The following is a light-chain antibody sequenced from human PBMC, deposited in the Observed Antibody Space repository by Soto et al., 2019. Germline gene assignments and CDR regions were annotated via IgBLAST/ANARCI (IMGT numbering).Light chain of an antibody. CDR1: QRVFSSPNNKNY. V-gene: IGKV4-1*01. CDR2: GES. J-gene: IGKJ5*01. CDR3: QKYYSTPIT. Sequence: DIVMTQSPGSLALCLGERATINRKSSQRVFSSPNNKNYLAWYQQKTGQTPKMXIYGESTRESGVPDRLSGSGSGTDLNLTISSLQAEDLAVYYCQKYYSTPITCGQGTRLDIK.